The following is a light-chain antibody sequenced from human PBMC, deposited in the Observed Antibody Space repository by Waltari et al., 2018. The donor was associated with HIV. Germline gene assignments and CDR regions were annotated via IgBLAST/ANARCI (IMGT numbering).Light chain of an antibody. Sequence: QSVLTPPASVSGSPGQAIPLSCTGTSSHVGGYDFVSRYQQHPGKAPKLMIYEGSKRPSGVSNRFSGSKSGNTASLTISGLQAEDEADYYCCSYTSSNTYVFGTGTEVSVL. CDR1: SSHVGGYDF. CDR2: EGS. CDR3: CSYTSSNTYV. J-gene: IGLJ1*01. V-gene: IGLV2-23*01.